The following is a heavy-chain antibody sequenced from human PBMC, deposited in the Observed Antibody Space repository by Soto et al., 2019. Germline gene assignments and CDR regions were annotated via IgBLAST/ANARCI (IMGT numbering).Heavy chain of an antibody. J-gene: IGHJ5*02. V-gene: IGHV3-21*01. CDR3: TRDASRDSSARGWFDP. CDR1: GFTFRSFT. CDR2: ISSNSAYI. Sequence: GGSLRLSCAASGFTFRSFTMNWVRQAPGKGLEWVSTISSNSAYIYYTDALRGRFTISRDNAKNSLHLQVNSLRAEDTAVYYCTRDASRDSSARGWFDPWGPGTLVTVSS. D-gene: IGHD4-4*01.